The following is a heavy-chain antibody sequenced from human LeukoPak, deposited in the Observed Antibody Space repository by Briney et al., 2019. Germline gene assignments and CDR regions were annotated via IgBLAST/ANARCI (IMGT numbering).Heavy chain of an antibody. CDR3: ARDPTTWDGMDV. Sequence: GGSLRLSCAASGLTFSSYAMYWVRQAPGKGLEYVSGISGNGGGTYYANSLKGRFTISRDNSKKTLYLQMGSLRAEDMAVYYCARDPTTWDGMDVWGQGTTVTVSS. D-gene: IGHD4-17*01. J-gene: IGHJ6*02. CDR1: GLTFSSYA. CDR2: ISGNGGGT. V-gene: IGHV3-64*01.